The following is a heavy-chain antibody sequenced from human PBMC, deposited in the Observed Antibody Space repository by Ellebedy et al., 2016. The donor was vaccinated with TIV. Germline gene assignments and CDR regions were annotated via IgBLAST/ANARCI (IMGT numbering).Heavy chain of an antibody. CDR1: GFAFSSRW. CDR2: INTDGSST. CDR3: GRDDRYGLDV. V-gene: IGHV3-74*01. Sequence: GESLKISCVASGFAFSSRWIHWVRQAPGKGLVWVSHINTDGSSTTYADSVKGRFTISRDNAKDTVYLQMNSLRAEDTAVYYCGRDDRYGLDVWGQGTTVSVS. J-gene: IGHJ6*02.